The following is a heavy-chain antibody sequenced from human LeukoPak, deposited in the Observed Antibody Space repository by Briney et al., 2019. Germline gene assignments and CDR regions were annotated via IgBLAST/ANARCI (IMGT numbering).Heavy chain of an antibody. Sequence: GGSLRLSCAASGFTFSSYGMSWVRQAPGKGLEWVSGISDSGSSRNYADSVKGRFTISRDNSKHTLYLHVNSLRAEDTAVYYCAKGLCGTCYHSEFWGQGALVTVSS. CDR3: AKGLCGTCYHSEF. J-gene: IGHJ4*02. D-gene: IGHD2-15*01. V-gene: IGHV3-23*01. CDR1: GFTFSSYG. CDR2: ISDSGSSR.